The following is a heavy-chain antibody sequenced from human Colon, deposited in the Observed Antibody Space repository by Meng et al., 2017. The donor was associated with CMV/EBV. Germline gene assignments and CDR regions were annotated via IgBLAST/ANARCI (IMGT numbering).Heavy chain of an antibody. D-gene: IGHD2-21*01. CDR3: ARQYVVAVGPGAPLYYFDY. J-gene: IGHJ4*02. CDR2: ISWSSGSI. V-gene: IGHV3-9*01. Sequence: GGSLRLSCAASGFDFSVSAMHWVRRAPGKGLEWVSGISWSSGSIAYADSVRGRFTISRDNANNTAYLQMNSLSAEDTAMYYCARQYVVAVGPGAPLYYFDYWGQGALVTVSS. CDR1: GFDFSVSA.